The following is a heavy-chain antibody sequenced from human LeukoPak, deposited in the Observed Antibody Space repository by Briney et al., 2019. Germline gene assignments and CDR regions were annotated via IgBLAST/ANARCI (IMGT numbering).Heavy chain of an antibody. J-gene: IGHJ4*02. V-gene: IGHV3-7*01. D-gene: IGHD2-15*01. CDR3: AREMGSPPYYFDY. CDR2: IKQDGSEK. Sequence: GGSLRLSCAASGFTFSSYLMSWVRQAPGKGLEWVANIKQDGSEKYYVDSVKGRFTISRDNAKNSLYLQMNSLRAEDTAVYYCAREMGSPPYYFDYWGQGTLVTVSS. CDR1: GFTFSSYL.